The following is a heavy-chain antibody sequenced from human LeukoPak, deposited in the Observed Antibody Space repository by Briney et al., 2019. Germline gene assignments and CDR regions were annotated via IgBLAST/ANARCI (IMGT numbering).Heavy chain of an antibody. J-gene: IGHJ4*02. CDR1: GFTFSSYS. CDR3: ARDYGGLI. CDR2: ISGSSDTI. Sequence: PGGSLRLSCAASGFTFSSYSMNWVRQAPGKGLEWVSYISGSSDTIRYADSVKGRFTISRDNAKNSLYLQMNSLRVEDTAVYYCARDYGGLIWGQGTLVTVSS. V-gene: IGHV3-48*01. D-gene: IGHD4-23*01.